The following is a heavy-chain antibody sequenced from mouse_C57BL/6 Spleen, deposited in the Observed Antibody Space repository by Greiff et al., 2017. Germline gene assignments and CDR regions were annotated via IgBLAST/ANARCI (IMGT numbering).Heavy chain of an antibody. V-gene: IGHV1-55*01. Sequence: QVQLQQPGAELVKPGASVKMSCKASGYTFTSYWITWVKQRPGQGLEWIGDIYPGSGSTNYNEKFKSKATLTVDTSSSTAYMQRSSLTSEDSAVYYGARDGDYDDYERFAYWGQGTLVTVSA. CDR2: IYPGSGST. J-gene: IGHJ3*01. D-gene: IGHD2-4*01. CDR3: ARDGDYDDYERFAY. CDR1: GYTFTSYW.